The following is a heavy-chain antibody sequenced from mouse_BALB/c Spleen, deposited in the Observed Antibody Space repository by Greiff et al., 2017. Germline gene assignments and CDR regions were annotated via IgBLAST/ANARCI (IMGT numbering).Heavy chain of an antibody. CDR3: ARWDYDRWGY. J-gene: IGHJ3*01. D-gene: IGHD2-4*01. V-gene: IGHV14-3*02. CDR1: GFNIKDTY. Sequence: VQLKESGAELVKPGASVKLSCTASGFNIKDTYMHWVKQRPEQGLEWIGRIDPANGNTKYDPKFQGKATITADTSSNTAYLQLSSLTSEDTAVYYCARWDYDRWGYWGRGTVVTVSA. CDR2: IDPANGNT.